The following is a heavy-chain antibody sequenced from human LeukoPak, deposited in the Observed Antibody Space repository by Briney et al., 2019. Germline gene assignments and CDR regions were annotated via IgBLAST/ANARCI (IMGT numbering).Heavy chain of an antibody. J-gene: IGHJ5*02. CDR1: GFTFSSYS. Sequence: KSGGSLRLSCAASGFTFSSYSMNWVRQAPGKGLEWVSSISSSSSYIYYADSVKGRFTISIDNAKNSLYLQMNSLRAEDTAVYYCARGNYDILTGGWFDPWGQGTLVTVSS. D-gene: IGHD3-9*01. V-gene: IGHV3-21*04. CDR3: ARGNYDILTGGWFDP. CDR2: ISSSSSYI.